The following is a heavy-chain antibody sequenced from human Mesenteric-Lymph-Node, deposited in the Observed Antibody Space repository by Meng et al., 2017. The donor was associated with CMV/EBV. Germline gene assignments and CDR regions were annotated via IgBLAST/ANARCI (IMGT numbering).Heavy chain of an antibody. CDR2: INSDGSST. Sequence: GESLKISCAASGFTFSSYWMHWVRQAPGKGLVWVSRINSDGSSTSYADSVKGRFTISRDNAKNTLYLQMNSLRAEDTAVYYCARDQGYGSGSYWVYWGQGTLVTVSS. D-gene: IGHD3-10*01. V-gene: IGHV3-74*01. CDR1: GFTFSSYW. CDR3: ARDQGYGSGSYWVY. J-gene: IGHJ4*02.